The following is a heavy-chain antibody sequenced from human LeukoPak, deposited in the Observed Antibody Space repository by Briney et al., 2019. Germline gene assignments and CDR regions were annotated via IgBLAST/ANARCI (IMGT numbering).Heavy chain of an antibody. CDR1: GFTVSSNY. CDR3: ARESAGLRLYFDY. J-gene: IGHJ4*02. CDR2: IYGGGST. D-gene: IGHD6-25*01. V-gene: IGHV3-66*01. Sequence: GGSLRLSCAASGFTVSSNYMSWVRQAPGKGLEWVSVIYGGGSTYYADSVKGRFTISRDNSKNTLYLQMNSLRAEDTAVYYCARESAGLRLYFDYWGQGTLVTVSS.